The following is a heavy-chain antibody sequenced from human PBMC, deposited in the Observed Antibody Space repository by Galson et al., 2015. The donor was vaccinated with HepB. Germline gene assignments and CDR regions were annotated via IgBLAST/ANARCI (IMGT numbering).Heavy chain of an antibody. CDR1: GFSFSSYV. CDR3: AQHTGGYELLPFDS. V-gene: IGHV3-23*01. D-gene: IGHD2-21*01. Sequence: SLRLSCAASGFSFSSYVMSWVRQIPGKGLEWVAGISGKGGTRYYADSVKGRFTISKDNSKDTLDLQMNSLRAEDTAVYYCAQHTGGYELLPFDSWGQGTLVTVSS. CDR2: ISGKGGTR. J-gene: IGHJ4*02.